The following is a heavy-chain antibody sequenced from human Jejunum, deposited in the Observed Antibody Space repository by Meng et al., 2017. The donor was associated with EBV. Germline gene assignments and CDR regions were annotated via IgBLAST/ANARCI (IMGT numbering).Heavy chain of an antibody. D-gene: IGHD5-24*01. J-gene: IGHJ5*02. CDR1: GDTFTRYY. V-gene: IGHV1-46*01. Sequence: VQRVQLGAEVKKPGASVKVSCKVSGDTFTRYYMHWVRQAPGQGLEWMGIINPTGDSTTYAEKFQGRLTMTRDTSTTTAYMELSSLRSEDTAVYYCAGGMTIRQNWFDPWGQGTLVTVSS. CDR3: AGGMTIRQNWFDP. CDR2: INPTGDST.